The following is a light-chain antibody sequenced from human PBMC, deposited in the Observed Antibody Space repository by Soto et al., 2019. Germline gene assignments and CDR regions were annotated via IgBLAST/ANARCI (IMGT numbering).Light chain of an antibody. CDR2: DAS. Sequence: EILLTQSPATLSLSAGDRATLSCRAGQTISNYLAWYQQKPGQAPRLLIYDASNRATDIPARLSGSGSGTDFTLTISSLEPDDFAVYYCQHGGAFGPGTKVEIK. V-gene: IGKV3-11*01. J-gene: IGKJ3*01. CDR3: QHGGA. CDR1: QTISNY.